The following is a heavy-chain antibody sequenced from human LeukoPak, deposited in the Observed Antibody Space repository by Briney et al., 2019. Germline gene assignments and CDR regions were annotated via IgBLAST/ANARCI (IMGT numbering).Heavy chain of an antibody. CDR1: GFTFSSHW. CDR2: IKEDGTRK. V-gene: IGHV3-7*01. Sequence: PGGSLRLSCAASGFTFSSHWMTWVRQAPGKGLEWVANIKEDGTRKNYMDSVKGRFTISRDNAKNSLYLQMSGLRAEDTAVYYCTRRLDDWGQGTLVTVSS. J-gene: IGHJ4*02. CDR3: TRRLDD. D-gene: IGHD3-16*01.